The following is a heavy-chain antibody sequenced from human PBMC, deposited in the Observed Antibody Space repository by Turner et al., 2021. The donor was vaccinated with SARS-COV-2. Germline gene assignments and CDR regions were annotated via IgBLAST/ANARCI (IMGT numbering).Heavy chain of an antibody. CDR3: ARRLVVQGTDDYSYYYGMDV. D-gene: IGHD3-22*01. CDR1: GGSISSSSYY. J-gene: IGHJ6*02. Sequence: QLQLQESAPGLVNPSETLSLTCTVSGGSISSSSYYWGWIRQPPGKGLGWIVNIYDSGSTYYNPSLKSRVTISVDTSKNKFSMKLSSVTATDTAVYYCARRLVVQGTDDYSYYYGMDVWGQGTTVTVSS. CDR2: IYDSGST. V-gene: IGHV4-39*01.